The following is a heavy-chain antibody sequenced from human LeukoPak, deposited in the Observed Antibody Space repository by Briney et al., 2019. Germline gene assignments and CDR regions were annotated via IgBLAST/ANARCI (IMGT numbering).Heavy chain of an antibody. CDR1: GYTLTELS. V-gene: IGHV1-24*01. Sequence: ASVKVSCKVSGYTLTELSMHWVRQAPGKGLEWMGGFDPEDGETIYAQKFHGRVTMTEDTSTDTAYMELSSLRSEDTAVYCCATDYSGSYWDWGQGTLVTVSS. J-gene: IGHJ4*02. CDR2: FDPEDGET. CDR3: ATDYSGSYWD. D-gene: IGHD1-26*01.